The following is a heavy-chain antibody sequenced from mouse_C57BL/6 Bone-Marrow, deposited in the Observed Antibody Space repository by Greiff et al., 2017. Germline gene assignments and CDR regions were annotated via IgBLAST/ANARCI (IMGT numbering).Heavy chain of an antibody. Sequence: EVQRVESGGDLVKPGGSLKLSCAASGFTFSSYGMSWVRQTPDKRLEWVATISSGGSYTYYPDSVKGRFTISRDNAKNTLYLQMSSLKSEDTAMYYCARHPIYYDYDGFAYWGQGTLVTVSA. CDR3: ARHPIYYDYDGFAY. CDR1: GFTFSSYG. D-gene: IGHD2-4*01. V-gene: IGHV5-6*01. J-gene: IGHJ3*01. CDR2: ISSGGSYT.